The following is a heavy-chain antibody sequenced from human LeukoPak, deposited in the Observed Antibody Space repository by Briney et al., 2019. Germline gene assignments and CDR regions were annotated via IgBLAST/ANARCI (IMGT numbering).Heavy chain of an antibody. CDR3: ARRVTGEVDY. V-gene: IGHV5-51*01. Sequence: GESLKISCKASGYRFTNYWIGWVRQMPGKGLEWMGIIYPGDSDTRYSPSFQGQVTISADKSITTAYLQWSSLKASDTAIYFCARRVTGEVDYWGQGTLVTVSS. J-gene: IGHJ4*02. CDR1: GYRFTNYW. D-gene: IGHD2-8*02. CDR2: IYPGDSDT.